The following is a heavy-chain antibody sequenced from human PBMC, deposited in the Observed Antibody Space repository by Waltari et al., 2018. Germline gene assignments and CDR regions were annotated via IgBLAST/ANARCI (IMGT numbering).Heavy chain of an antibody. CDR1: GFTFSRYD. J-gene: IGHJ4*02. CDR3: AKDGSASRLVRYYLDS. D-gene: IGHD2-8*02. CDR2: IWYDGMYK. V-gene: IGHV3-33*03. Sequence: QVQLVESGGGVVQPGRSLRLSCAASGFTFSRYDRHWVRQAPGKGLEWMAVIWYDGMYKLVAGAVRGRFSSSRDKPKNTLRLQMDRLWGEDSAIYCCAKDGSASRLVRYYLDSGGPGTLVTVSS.